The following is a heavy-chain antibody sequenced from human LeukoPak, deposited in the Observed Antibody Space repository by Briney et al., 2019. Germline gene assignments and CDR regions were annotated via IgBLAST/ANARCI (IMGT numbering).Heavy chain of an antibody. J-gene: IGHJ4*02. CDR2: IKQDGSEK. CDR3: ARAGFRRGFFGAFDY. D-gene: IGHD4/OR15-4a*01. Sequence: GGSLRLSCAASGFTFSSYWMSWVRQAPGKGLEWVANIKQDGSEKYYVDSVKGRFTISRDNAKNSLYLQMNSLRAEDTAVYYCARAGFRRGFFGAFDYWGLGTLVTVSS. V-gene: IGHV3-7*01. CDR1: GFTFSSYW.